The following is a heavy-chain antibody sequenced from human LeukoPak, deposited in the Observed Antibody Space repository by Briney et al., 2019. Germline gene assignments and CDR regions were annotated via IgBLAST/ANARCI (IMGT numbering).Heavy chain of an antibody. J-gene: IGHJ4*02. CDR1: GGSFSGYY. D-gene: IGHD3/OR15-3a*01. CDR2: INHSGST. V-gene: IGHV4-34*01. CDR3: ARMDWYNFDY. Sequence: SETLSLTCAVYGGSFSGYYWSWIRQPPGKGLEWIGEINHSGSTNYNPSLKSRVTISVDTSKNQFSLKLSSVTAADTAVYYCARMDWYNFDYWGQGTLVTVSS.